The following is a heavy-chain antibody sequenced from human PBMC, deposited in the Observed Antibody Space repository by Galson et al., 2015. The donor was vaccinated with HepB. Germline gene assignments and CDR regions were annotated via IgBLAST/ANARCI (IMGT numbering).Heavy chain of an antibody. CDR2: IRYDGSNK. CDR3: AKDRGSGSYYNGPYYYGMDV. CDR1: GFTFSNYG. Sequence: SLRLSCAASGFTFSNYGMHWVRQAPGKGLEWVAFIRYDGSNKYYADSVKGRFTISRDNSKNTLYLQMNSLRAEDTAVYYCAKDRGSGSYYNGPYYYGMDVWGQGTTVTVSS. D-gene: IGHD3-10*01. V-gene: IGHV3-30*02. J-gene: IGHJ6*02.